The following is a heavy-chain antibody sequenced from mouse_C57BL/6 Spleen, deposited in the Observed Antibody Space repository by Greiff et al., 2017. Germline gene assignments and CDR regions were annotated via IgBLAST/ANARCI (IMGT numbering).Heavy chain of an antibody. CDR1: GYSFTGYY. CDR3: ARRRTTVYYFDY. V-gene: IGHV1-42*01. Sequence: EVQLQQSGPELVKPGASVKISCKASGYSFTGYYMNWVKQSPEKSLEWIGEINPSTGGTTYNQKFKAKATLTVDKSSNTAYMQLKSLTSEDSAVYYCARRRTTVYYFDYWGQGTTLTVSS. J-gene: IGHJ2*01. D-gene: IGHD1-1*01. CDR2: INPSTGGT.